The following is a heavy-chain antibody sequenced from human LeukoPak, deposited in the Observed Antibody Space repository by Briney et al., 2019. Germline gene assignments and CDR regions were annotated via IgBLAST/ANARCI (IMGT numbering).Heavy chain of an antibody. J-gene: IGHJ4*02. D-gene: IGHD1-20*01. Sequence: GGSLRLSCAASVFSFSTYWMSWVRQAPGEGLGWVANIKEGGSEKYYVGSVKGRFTISRENAKNSLYLQMTSLRAENPAVYYCARAGNWNDGGYFDYWGQGTLVTVSS. CDR3: ARAGNWNDGGYFDY. V-gene: IGHV3-7*01. CDR1: VFSFSTYW. CDR2: IKEGGSEK.